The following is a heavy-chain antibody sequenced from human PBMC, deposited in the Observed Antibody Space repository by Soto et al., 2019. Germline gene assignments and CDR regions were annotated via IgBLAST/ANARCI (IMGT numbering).Heavy chain of an antibody. CDR2: INAGNGNT. J-gene: IGHJ4*02. CDR1: GYTFTSYA. D-gene: IGHD2-21*02. Sequence: ASVKVSCKASGYTFTSYAMHWVRQAPGQRLEWMGWINAGNGNTKYSQKFQGRVTITRDTSASTAYMELSSLRSEDTAVYYCARAWAVVTAHDYWGQGTLVTVSS. CDR3: ARAWAVVTAHDY. V-gene: IGHV1-3*01.